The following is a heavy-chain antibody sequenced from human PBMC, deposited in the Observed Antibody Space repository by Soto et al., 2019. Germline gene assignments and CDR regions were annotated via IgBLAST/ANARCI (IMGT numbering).Heavy chain of an antibody. Sequence: EVQLVESGGGLVQPGRSLRLSCAASGFTFDDYAMHWVRQAPGKGLEWVSGISWNSGRIGYADSVKGRFTISRDNAKNSLYLHMNSLRAEDTALYYCAKDKGIALNLFDYWGQGTLVTVSS. CDR1: GFTFDDYA. CDR2: ISWNSGRI. D-gene: IGHD6-13*01. CDR3: AKDKGIALNLFDY. V-gene: IGHV3-9*01. J-gene: IGHJ4*02.